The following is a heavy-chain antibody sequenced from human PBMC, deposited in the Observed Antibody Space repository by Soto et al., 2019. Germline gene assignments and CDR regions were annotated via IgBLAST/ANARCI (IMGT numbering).Heavy chain of an antibody. CDR1: GFTFSNAW. Sequence: GGSLRLSCAASGFTFSNAWMSWVRQAPGKGLEWVGRIKSKTDGGTTDYAAPVKGRFTISRDDSKNTLYLQMNSLKTEDTAVYYCTAVYDFWSGYYTGLSRLGLGYYYYYMDVWGKGTTVTVSS. V-gene: IGHV3-15*01. D-gene: IGHD3-3*01. J-gene: IGHJ6*03. CDR2: IKSKTDGGTT. CDR3: TAVYDFWSGYYTGLSRLGLGYYYYYMDV.